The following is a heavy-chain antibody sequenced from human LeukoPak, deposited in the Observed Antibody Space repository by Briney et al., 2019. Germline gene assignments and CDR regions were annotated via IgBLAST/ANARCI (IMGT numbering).Heavy chain of an antibody. V-gene: IGHV1-18*01. CDR2: ISAYNGNT. CDR1: GYTFTSYG. D-gene: IGHD3-22*01. CDR3: ARLYYDSSGPCFDY. J-gene: IGHJ4*02. Sequence: ASVKVSCKASGYTFTSYGISWARQAPGQGLEWMGWISAYNGNTNYAQKLQGRVTMTTDTSTSTAYMELRSLRSDDTAVYYCARLYYDSSGPCFDYWGQGTLVTVSS.